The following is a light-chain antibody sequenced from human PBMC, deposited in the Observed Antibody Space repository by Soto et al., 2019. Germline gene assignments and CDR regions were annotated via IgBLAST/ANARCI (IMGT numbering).Light chain of an antibody. CDR1: SSDVGGYNY. V-gene: IGLV2-8*01. CDR2: EVN. Sequence: QSVLTQPPSASGSPGQSVAISCTGTSSDVGGYNYVSWYQQHPGKAPKLMIYEVNKRPSGVPDRFSGSKSGNTASLTVSGLRAEDEADYYCSSYAGSSNVFGTGTKV. J-gene: IGLJ1*01. CDR3: SSYAGSSNV.